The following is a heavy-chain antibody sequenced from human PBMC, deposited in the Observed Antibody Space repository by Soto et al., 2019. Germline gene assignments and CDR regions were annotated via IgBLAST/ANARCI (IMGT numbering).Heavy chain of an antibody. Sequence: GGSLRLSCAASGFTFSSYWMHWVRQAPGKGLVWVSRINSDGSSTSYADSVKGRFTISRDNAKNTLYLQMNSLRAEDTAVYYCARAADIVVVPAAIPLDYWGQGTLVTVSS. J-gene: IGHJ4*02. V-gene: IGHV3-74*01. CDR2: INSDGSST. CDR1: GFTFSSYW. CDR3: ARAADIVVVPAAIPLDY. D-gene: IGHD2-2*02.